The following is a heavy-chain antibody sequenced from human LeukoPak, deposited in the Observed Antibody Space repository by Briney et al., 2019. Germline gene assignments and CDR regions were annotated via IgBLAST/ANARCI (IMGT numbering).Heavy chain of an antibody. CDR3: AGAASSGSLLFDY. V-gene: IGHV4-59*01. D-gene: IGHD6-19*01. CDR2: IYYSGST. J-gene: IGHJ4*02. CDR1: GGSISSYY. Sequence: PSETLSLTCTVSGGSISSYYWSWIRQPPGKGLEWIGYIYYSGSTNYNPSLKSRVTISVDTSKNQFSLKLSSVTAADTAVYYCAGAASSGSLLFDYWGQGTLVTVSS.